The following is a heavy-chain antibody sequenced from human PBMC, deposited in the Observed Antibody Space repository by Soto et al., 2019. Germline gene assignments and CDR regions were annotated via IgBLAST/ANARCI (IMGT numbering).Heavy chain of an antibody. D-gene: IGHD2-8*01. CDR3: ARLVSGCTNGVCYNYYYYGMDV. CDR2: IDPSDSYT. V-gene: IGHV5-10-1*01. Sequence: GESLKISCKGSGYSFTSYWISWVRQMPGKGLEWMGRIDPSDSYTTCSPSFQGHVTISADKSISTAYLQWSSLKASDTAMYYCARLVSGCTNGVCYNYYYYGMDVWGQGTTVTVSS. CDR1: GYSFTSYW. J-gene: IGHJ6*02.